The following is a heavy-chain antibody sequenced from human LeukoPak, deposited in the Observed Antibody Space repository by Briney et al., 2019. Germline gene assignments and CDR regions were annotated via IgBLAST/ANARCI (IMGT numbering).Heavy chain of an antibody. Sequence: GESLKISCKGSGYSFTSYWIGWVRQMPGKGLEWMGIIYPGDSDTRYSPSFQGQVTISADKSISTAYLQWSSLKASDTAMYYCARTLGYCSSTSCSSYYYYYYMDVWGKGTTVTVSS. CDR1: GYSFTSYW. CDR2: IYPGDSDT. J-gene: IGHJ6*03. CDR3: ARTLGYCSSTSCSSYYYYYYMDV. V-gene: IGHV5-51*01. D-gene: IGHD2-2*01.